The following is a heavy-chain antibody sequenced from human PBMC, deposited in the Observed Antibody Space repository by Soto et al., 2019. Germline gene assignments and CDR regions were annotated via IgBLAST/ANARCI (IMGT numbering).Heavy chain of an antibody. Sequence: ASVKVSCKASGYTFHKSGFSWVRQVPGQGLEWMGWISGYNGNTNYAPKIQGRVTVTRDTSTATAYMELRSLRSDDTAIYYCARGRDSFDLWGRGTLDTGSS. CDR2: ISGYNGNT. CDR1: GYTFHKSG. CDR3: ARGRDSFDL. D-gene: IGHD3-22*01. V-gene: IGHV1-18*01. J-gene: IGHJ4*02.